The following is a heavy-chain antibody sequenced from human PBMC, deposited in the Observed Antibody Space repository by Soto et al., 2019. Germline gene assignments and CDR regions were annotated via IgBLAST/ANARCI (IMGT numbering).Heavy chain of an antibody. CDR3: ARLGIGWEFPFDY. V-gene: IGHV4-61*08. J-gene: IGHJ4*02. CDR2: IYHSGST. D-gene: IGHD1-26*01. CDR1: GGSVSNDAYY. Sequence: QVQLQESGPGLVKPSETLSLTCIVSGGSVSNDAYYWSWLRQPPGKGLEWIGYIYHSGSTYYTPYLQYRATMSADTSANPFSLQVSSVTAADTAVYYCARLGIGWEFPFDYWGQGTLVNVSP.